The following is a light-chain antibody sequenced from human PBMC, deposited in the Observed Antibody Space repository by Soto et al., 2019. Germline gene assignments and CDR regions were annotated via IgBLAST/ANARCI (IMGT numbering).Light chain of an antibody. V-gene: IGKV3-20*01. CDR3: QQHGTSPIT. CDR2: GAS. CDR1: QSVSSNY. J-gene: IGKJ5*01. Sequence: ERVMTQSPATLSVSPGERATLSCRTSQSVSSNYLAWYQQKPGQAPRLLIYGASSRATGIPDRFSGSGSGTDFTLTISRLEPDDFAVYYCQQHGTSPITFGQGTRLEIK.